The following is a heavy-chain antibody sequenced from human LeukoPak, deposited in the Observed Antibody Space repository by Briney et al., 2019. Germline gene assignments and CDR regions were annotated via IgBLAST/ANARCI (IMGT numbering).Heavy chain of an antibody. V-gene: IGHV3-43*02. CDR3: AKDRGSSGWYRLDS. J-gene: IGHJ4*02. CDR1: GGSISSHY. Sequence: ETLSLTCTVSGGSISSHYWSWVRQAPGKGLEWVCLISGDGGSTYYADSVKGRFTISRDNSKNSQYLQMNSLRTEDTALYYCAKDRGSSGWYRLDSWGQGTLVTVSS. D-gene: IGHD6-19*01. CDR2: ISGDGGST.